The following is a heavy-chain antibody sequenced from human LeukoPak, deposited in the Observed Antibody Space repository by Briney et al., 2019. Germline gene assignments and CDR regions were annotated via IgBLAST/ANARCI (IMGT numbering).Heavy chain of an antibody. V-gene: IGHV3-21*01. CDR2: ISSSSSYI. CDR3: AKVRRVDWFGESYYMDV. CDR1: GFTFSSYS. D-gene: IGHD3-10*01. J-gene: IGHJ6*03. Sequence: NSGGSLKLSCAASGFTFSSYSMNWVRQAPGKGLEWVSSISSSSSYIYYADSVKGRFTISRDNAKNSLYLQMNSLRAEDTAVYYCAKVRRVDWFGESYYMDVWGKGTTVTISS.